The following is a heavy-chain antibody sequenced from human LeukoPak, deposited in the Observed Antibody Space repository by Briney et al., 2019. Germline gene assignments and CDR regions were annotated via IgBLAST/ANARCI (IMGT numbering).Heavy chain of an antibody. Sequence: SSETLSLTCAVYGGSFSGYYWSWIRQPPGKGLEWIGEINHSGSTNYNPSLKSRVTISVDTSKNQFSLKLSSVTAADTAVYYCARGSWGFDYWGQGTLVTVSS. J-gene: IGHJ4*02. CDR1: GGSFSGYY. CDR2: INHSGST. V-gene: IGHV4-34*01. CDR3: ARGSWGFDY. D-gene: IGHD7-27*01.